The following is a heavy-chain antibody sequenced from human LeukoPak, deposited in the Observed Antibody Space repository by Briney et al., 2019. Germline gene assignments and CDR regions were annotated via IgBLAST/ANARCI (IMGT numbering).Heavy chain of an antibody. V-gene: IGHV3-48*01. J-gene: IGHJ4*02. CDR3: ARGCSGGSCYTWNIRGFDS. CDR2: IRSSTTTI. Sequence: GGSLRLSCAASGFTFSNYTMNWVRQAPGKGLEWVSYIRSSTTTIYYADSVKGRFTISRDNAKNSLHLQMNSLRAEDTAVYYCARGCSGGSCYTWNIRGFDSWGQGTLVTVSS. D-gene: IGHD2-15*01. CDR1: GFTFSNYT.